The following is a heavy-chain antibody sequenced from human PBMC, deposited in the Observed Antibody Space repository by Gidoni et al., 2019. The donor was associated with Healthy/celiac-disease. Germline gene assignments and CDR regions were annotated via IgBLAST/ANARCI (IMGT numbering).Heavy chain of an antibody. CDR2: INSDGSST. CDR3: ARVSYGGNSDDY. J-gene: IGHJ4*02. V-gene: IGHV3-74*01. D-gene: IGHD2-21*02. Sequence: ELQLVESGGGSVQPGGSLRLSCASSGFTFSSYWMHWVRHAPGKGLVWVSRINSDGSSTSYADSVKGRFTISRDNAKNTLYLQMNSLKAEETAVYYCARVSYGGNSDDYWGQGTLVTVSS. CDR1: GFTFSSYW.